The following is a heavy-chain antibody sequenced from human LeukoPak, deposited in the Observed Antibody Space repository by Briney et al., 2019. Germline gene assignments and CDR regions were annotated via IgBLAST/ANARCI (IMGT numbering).Heavy chain of an antibody. CDR1: GGTFSSYA. CDR3: ARDRSGSYYGFDY. D-gene: IGHD1-26*01. J-gene: IGHJ4*02. Sequence: RASVTVSCTASGGTFSSYAISWVRQAPGQGLEWMGGIIPIFGTANYAQKFQGRVTITADESTSTAYMELSSLRSEDTAVYYCARDRSGSYYGFDYWGQGTLVTVSS. CDR2: IIPIFGTA. V-gene: IGHV1-69*13.